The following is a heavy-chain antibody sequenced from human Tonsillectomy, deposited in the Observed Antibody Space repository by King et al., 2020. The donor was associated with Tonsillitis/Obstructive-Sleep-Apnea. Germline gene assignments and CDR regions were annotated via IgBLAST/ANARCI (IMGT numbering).Heavy chain of an antibody. Sequence: VQLVESGGGVVQSGRSLRLSCAASEFTFNIYTMHWVRQAPGKGLEWVAVISYDGSNKYYADSVKGRFTISRDNSKNTLYLQMNILRAEDTAVYYCASDPTGYFDWSLGLTNFDYWGQGTLVTVSS. V-gene: IGHV3-30*04. J-gene: IGHJ4*02. D-gene: IGHD3-9*01. CDR1: EFTFNIYT. CDR2: ISYDGSNK. CDR3: ASDPTGYFDWSLGLTNFDY.